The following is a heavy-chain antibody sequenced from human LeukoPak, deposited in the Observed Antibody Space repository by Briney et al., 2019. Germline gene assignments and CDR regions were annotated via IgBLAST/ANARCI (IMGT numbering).Heavy chain of an antibody. CDR3: ARVRATFSPHFDN. J-gene: IGHJ4*02. CDR2: INSDGSIT. CDR1: GFTFSSYW. V-gene: IGHV3-74*01. Sequence: QAGGSLRLSCAASGFTFSSYWMHWVRQAPGKGLMWVSRINSDGSITNYADSVKGRFTISRDNAKNTLYLQMNSLRAEDTAVYYCARVRATFSPHFDNWGQGTLVTVSS. D-gene: IGHD5-12*01.